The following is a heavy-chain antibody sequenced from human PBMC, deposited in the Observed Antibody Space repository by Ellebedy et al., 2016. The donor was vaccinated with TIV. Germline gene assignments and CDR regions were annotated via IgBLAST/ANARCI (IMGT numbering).Heavy chain of an antibody. CDR2: INPNSGGT. V-gene: IGHV1-2*02. CDR3: ARDRYGDYVSWWFDP. J-gene: IGHJ5*02. D-gene: IGHD4-17*01. CDR1: GYTFTGYY. Sequence: AASVKVSCKASGYTFTGYYMHWVRQAPGQGLEWMGWINPNSGGTNYAQKFQGRVTMTRDTSISTAYMELSRLRSDDTAVYYCARDRYGDYVSWWFDPWGQGTLVTVSS.